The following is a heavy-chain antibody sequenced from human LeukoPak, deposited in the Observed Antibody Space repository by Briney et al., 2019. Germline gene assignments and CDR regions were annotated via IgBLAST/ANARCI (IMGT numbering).Heavy chain of an antibody. J-gene: IGHJ5*02. CDR3: AKDHKGYCSGGSCYNWFDP. CDR2: INAGNGNT. Sequence: ASVKVSCKASGYTFTSYAMHWVRQAPGQRLEWMGWINAGNGNTKYSQKFQGRVTITRDTSASTAYMELSSLRSEDTAVYYCAKDHKGYCSGGSCYNWFDPWGQGTLVTVSS. CDR1: GYTFTSYA. V-gene: IGHV1-3*01. D-gene: IGHD2-15*01.